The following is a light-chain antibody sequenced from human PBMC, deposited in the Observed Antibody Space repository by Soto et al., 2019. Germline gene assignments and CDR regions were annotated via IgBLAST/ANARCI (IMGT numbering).Light chain of an antibody. CDR2: DAS. Sequence: DIQMTQSPSTLSASVGDRATITCRASQSISSWLAWYQQKPGKAPRLLIYDASSLKSGVPSRFSGSGSGTEFTLTISSLQPDDFATYYCQQHNSYLYTFGQGTRLEIK. CDR3: QQHNSYLYT. J-gene: IGKJ5*01. CDR1: QSISSW. V-gene: IGKV1-5*01.